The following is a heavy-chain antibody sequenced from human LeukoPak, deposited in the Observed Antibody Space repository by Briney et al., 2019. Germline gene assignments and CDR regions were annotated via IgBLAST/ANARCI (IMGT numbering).Heavy chain of an antibody. CDR1: GFTFSSYA. D-gene: IGHD3-10*01. V-gene: IGHV3-30-3*01. J-gene: IGHJ6*02. CDR2: ISYDGSNK. CDR3: ARVRGSGRYYYYGMDV. Sequence: GGSLKLSCAASGFTFSSYAMHWVRQAPGKGLEWVAVISYDGSNKYYADSVKGRFTISRDNSKNTLYLQMNSLRAEDTAVYYCARVRGSGRYYYYGMDVWGQGTTVTVSS.